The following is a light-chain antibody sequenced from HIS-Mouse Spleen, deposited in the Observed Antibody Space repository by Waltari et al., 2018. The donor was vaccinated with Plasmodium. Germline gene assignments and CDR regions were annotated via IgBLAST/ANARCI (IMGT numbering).Light chain of an antibody. CDR3: YLTDSSGNHRV. J-gene: IGLJ3*02. Sequence: SYELTQPPSVSVSPGQTARITCSGDALPKKYAYWYQQKSGQAPGLVIYEDSKRPSGIPEGFSGSSSGTMATLTISGAQVEDEADYYCYLTDSSGNHRVFGGGTKLTVL. CDR1: ALPKKY. V-gene: IGLV3-10*01. CDR2: EDS.